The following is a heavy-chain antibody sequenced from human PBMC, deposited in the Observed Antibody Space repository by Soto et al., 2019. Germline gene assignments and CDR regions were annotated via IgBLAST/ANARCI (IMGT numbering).Heavy chain of an antibody. CDR3: ARTGGSRYYFDY. D-gene: IGHD2-8*02. Sequence: SETLSLTCTVSGGSISSGGYYWSWIRQHPGKGLEWIGYIYYSGSTYYNPSLKSRVTISVDTSKNQFSLKLSSVTAADTAVYYCARTGGSRYYFDYWGQGTLVTVSS. CDR2: IYYSGST. CDR1: GGSISSGGYY. V-gene: IGHV4-31*03. J-gene: IGHJ4*02.